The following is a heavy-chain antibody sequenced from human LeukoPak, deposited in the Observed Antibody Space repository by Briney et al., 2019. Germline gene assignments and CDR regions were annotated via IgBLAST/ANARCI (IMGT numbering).Heavy chain of an antibody. D-gene: IGHD3-22*01. Sequence: GASVKVSCKASGYTFTSYAIHWVRQAPGQRLEWMGWMNPNSGNTGYAQKFQGRVTMTRNTSISTAYMELSSLRSEDTAVYYCARVDSSGYYWCYYYGMDVWGQGTTVTVSS. V-gene: IGHV1-8*02. CDR2: MNPNSGNT. J-gene: IGHJ6*02. CDR1: GYTFTSYA. CDR3: ARVDSSGYYWCYYYGMDV.